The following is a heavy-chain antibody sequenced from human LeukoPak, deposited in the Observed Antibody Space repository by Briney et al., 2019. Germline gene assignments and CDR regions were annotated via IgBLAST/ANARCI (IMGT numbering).Heavy chain of an antibody. V-gene: IGHV3-21*01. CDR3: ARHISSSTSFDY. CDR1: GFSFSSYS. Sequence: GGSLRLSCAAPGFSFSSYSMNWVRQAPGKGLEWVSSISSGSTYIYYADSVKGRFTISRDNAKNSLYLQVSTLRAEDTAVYYCARHISSSTSFDYWGQGTLVTVSS. D-gene: IGHD2-2*01. J-gene: IGHJ4*02. CDR2: ISSGSTYI.